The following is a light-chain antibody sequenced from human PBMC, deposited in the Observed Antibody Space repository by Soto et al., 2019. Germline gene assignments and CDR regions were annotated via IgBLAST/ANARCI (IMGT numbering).Light chain of an antibody. V-gene: IGKV3-20*01. Sequence: EIVLTQSPGTLSLSPGERATLSCRASQSVSSSYLAWYQQKPGQAPRLLIYGASSRATGIPDRFSGSGSGTDFTLTISRLEPEDCAVYYWQQYASSPITFGQVTSLEIK. CDR1: QSVSSSY. CDR2: GAS. J-gene: IGKJ5*01. CDR3: QQYASSPIT.